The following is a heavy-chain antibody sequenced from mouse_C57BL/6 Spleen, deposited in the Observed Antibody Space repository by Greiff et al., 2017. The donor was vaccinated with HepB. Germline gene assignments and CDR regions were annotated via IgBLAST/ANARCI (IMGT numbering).Heavy chain of an antibody. Sequence: EVKLMESGAELVKPGASVKLSCTASGFNIKDYYMHWVKQRTEQGLEWIGRIDPEDGETKYAPKFQGKATITADTSSNTAYLQLSSLTSEDTAVYYCALSSGYEYYYAMDYWGQGTSVTVSS. CDR2: IDPEDGET. D-gene: IGHD3-2*02. CDR3: ALSSGYEYYYAMDY. CDR1: GFNIKDYY. J-gene: IGHJ4*01. V-gene: IGHV14-2*01.